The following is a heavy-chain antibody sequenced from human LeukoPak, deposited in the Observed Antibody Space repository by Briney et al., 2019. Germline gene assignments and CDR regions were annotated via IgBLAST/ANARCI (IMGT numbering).Heavy chain of an antibody. Sequence: RSGGSLRLSCAASGFTFSSYAMSWVRQAPGKGLEWVSVISGSGGSTYYADSVKGRFTISRDNSKNTLYLQMNSLRAEDTAVYYCGKDGDGGNSGGFYYYYMDVWGKGTTVTVSS. CDR2: ISGSGGST. J-gene: IGHJ6*03. D-gene: IGHD4-23*01. V-gene: IGHV3-23*01. CDR3: GKDGDGGNSGGFYYYYMDV. CDR1: GFTFSSYA.